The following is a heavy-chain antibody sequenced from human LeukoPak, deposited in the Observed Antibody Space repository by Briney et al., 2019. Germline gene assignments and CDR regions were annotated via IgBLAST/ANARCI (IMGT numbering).Heavy chain of an antibody. CDR1: GFTFSSYA. CDR2: ITYSGGTT. D-gene: IGHD3-22*01. V-gene: IGHV3-23*01. Sequence: QTGGSLRLSCAASGFTFSSYAMTWVRQAPGKGLEWVSAITYSGGTTYYADSVKGRFTVSRDNSKNTLYLQMNSLRAEDTAVYYCAKEAPTYYYDSSGYLGIDYWGQGTLVTVSS. J-gene: IGHJ4*02. CDR3: AKEAPTYYYDSSGYLGIDY.